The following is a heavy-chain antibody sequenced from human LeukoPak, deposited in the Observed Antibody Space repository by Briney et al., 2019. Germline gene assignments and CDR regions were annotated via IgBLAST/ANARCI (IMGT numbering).Heavy chain of an antibody. V-gene: IGHV4-59*08. J-gene: IGHJ4*02. Sequence: SETLSLTCTVSGGSISSYYWSWIRQPPGKGLEWIGYIHYSGSTNYNPSLKSRVTISVDTSKNQFSLKLSSVTAADTAVYYCAPMSYYDFWSGSNSPIDYWGQGTLVTVSS. CDR1: GGSISSYY. CDR3: APMSYYDFWSGSNSPIDY. D-gene: IGHD3-3*01. CDR2: IHYSGST.